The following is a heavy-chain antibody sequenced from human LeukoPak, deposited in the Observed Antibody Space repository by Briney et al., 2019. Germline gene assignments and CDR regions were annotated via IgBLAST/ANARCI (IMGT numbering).Heavy chain of an antibody. CDR2: VYPGDSDT. D-gene: IGHD2-21*01. CDR3: ATGFSIRVIGAFDI. Sequence: GESLKISCKGSGYSFTSYWIGWVRQLPGKGLEWMGIVYPGDSDTSYSPSFQGQATISADKSISTAYLQWSSLKASDTAMYYCATGFSIRVIGAFDIWGQGTMVTVSS. J-gene: IGHJ3*02. CDR1: GYSFTSYW. V-gene: IGHV5-51*01.